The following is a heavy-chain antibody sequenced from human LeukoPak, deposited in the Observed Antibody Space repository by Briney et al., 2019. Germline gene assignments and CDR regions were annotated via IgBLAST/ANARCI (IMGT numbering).Heavy chain of an antibody. CDR2: IYHTGET. V-gene: IGHV4-38-2*01. D-gene: IGHD6-13*01. Sequence: SETLSLTCAVSGFSITTGYSWGWIRQPPGKGLDWIGGIYHTGETHYNPSLKSRVTISVDTSKNEFSLKVNSVTAADTAVYCCARGGGSSSWSPIDYWGQGTLVTVSS. J-gene: IGHJ4*02. CDR3: ARGGGSSSWSPIDY. CDR1: GFSITTGYS.